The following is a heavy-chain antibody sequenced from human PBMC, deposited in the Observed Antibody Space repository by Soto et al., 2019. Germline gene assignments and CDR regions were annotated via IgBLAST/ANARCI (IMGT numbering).Heavy chain of an antibody. CDR1: GFSFSTYG. J-gene: IGHJ6*02. D-gene: IGHD5-18*01. V-gene: IGHV3-33*01. CDR3: ARVEAPLIHSDHYYYGMDV. Sequence: ESGGGVVRPGMSLRLACEGSGFSFSTYGMHWVRQSPGKGLQWVAVIWFDGSNTYYADSVKGRFTISRDNSKNTLYLQMNNLRVEDTAVYHCARVEAPLIHSDHYYYGMDVWGPGTTVTVSS. CDR2: IWFDGSNT.